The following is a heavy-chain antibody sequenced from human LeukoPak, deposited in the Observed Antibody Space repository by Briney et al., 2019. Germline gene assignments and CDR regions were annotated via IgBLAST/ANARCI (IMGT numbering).Heavy chain of an antibody. CDR2: IIPIFGTA. Sequence: GASVKVSRKASGGTFSSYAISWVRQAPGQGLEWMGGIIPIFGTANYAQKFQGRVTITADESTSTAYMELSSLRSEDTAVYYCARGYCSSTSCSSFDYWGQETLVTVSS. CDR3: ARGYCSSTSCSSFDY. D-gene: IGHD2-2*01. CDR1: GGTFSSYA. J-gene: IGHJ4*02. V-gene: IGHV1-69*13.